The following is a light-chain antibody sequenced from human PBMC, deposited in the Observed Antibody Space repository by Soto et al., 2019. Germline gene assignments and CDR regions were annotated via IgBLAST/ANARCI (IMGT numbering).Light chain of an antibody. J-gene: IGKJ3*01. CDR3: LVYSYSPPFI. CDR1: QSVSNSF. CDR2: GAS. Sequence: EIVLTQSPGTLSLSPGEGATLSCRPSQSVSNSFVAWYQQKPGQAPRLLIHGASTRASGIPDRFSGRGSGTELTLIISRLVPVVFAVDYCLVYSYSPPFIFGPGTKVDIK. V-gene: IGKV3-20*01.